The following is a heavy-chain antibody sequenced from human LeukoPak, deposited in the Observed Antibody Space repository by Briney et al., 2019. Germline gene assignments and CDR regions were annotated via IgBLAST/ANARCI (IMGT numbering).Heavy chain of an antibody. CDR2: IYSGGST. Sequence: PGGSLRLSCAASGFTVSSNYMSWVRQAPGKGLEWVSVIYSGGSTYYADSVKGRFTISRDNSKNTLYLQMNSLRAEDTAVYYCARAPRDYYDSSGYYYWYFDLWGRGTLVTVSS. J-gene: IGHJ2*01. CDR1: GFTVSSNY. CDR3: ARAPRDYYDSSGYYYWYFDL. D-gene: IGHD3-22*01. V-gene: IGHV3-53*01.